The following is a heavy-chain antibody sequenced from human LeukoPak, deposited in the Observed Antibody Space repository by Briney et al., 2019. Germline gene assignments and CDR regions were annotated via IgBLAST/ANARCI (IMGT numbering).Heavy chain of an antibody. V-gene: IGHV4-59*04. Sequence: PSETLSLTCTVSGGYISSYSWSWIRQPPGKGLEWIGYIYYSGSTYYNPSLKSRVTISVDTSKNQFSLKLSSVTAADTAVYYCARGGYGAHMGWGQGTLVTVSS. CDR3: ARGGYGAHMG. D-gene: IGHD4/OR15-4a*01. J-gene: IGHJ4*02. CDR2: IYYSGST. CDR1: GGYISSYS.